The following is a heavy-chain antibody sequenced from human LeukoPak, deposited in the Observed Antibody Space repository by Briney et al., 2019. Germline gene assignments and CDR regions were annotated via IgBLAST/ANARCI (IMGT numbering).Heavy chain of an antibody. Sequence: SETLSLTCAVYGGSFSGYYWSWIRQPPGKGLEWTGEINHSGSTNYNPSLKSRVTISVDTSKNQFSLKLSSVTAADTAVYYCARVVGAFDILGQGTMVTVSS. CDR3: ARVVGAFDI. CDR1: GGSFSGYY. J-gene: IGHJ3*02. V-gene: IGHV4-34*01. CDR2: INHSGST.